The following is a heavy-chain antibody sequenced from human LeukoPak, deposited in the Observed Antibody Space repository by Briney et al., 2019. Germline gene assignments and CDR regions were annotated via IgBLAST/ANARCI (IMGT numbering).Heavy chain of an antibody. V-gene: IGHV3-53*01. CDR2: LCDGRNS. D-gene: IGHD5-18*01. CDR3: ARKVGYGYALDS. Sequence: GGSLRLSCAASGFTVSSNCVTWVRQAPGMCLEWVSVLCDGRNSYYADSVKGRFTISTDNSKNTLYLQMNSLRAEDTAVSYGARKVGYGYALDSWGQGTLVTVSS. CDR1: GFTVSSNC. J-gene: IGHJ4*02.